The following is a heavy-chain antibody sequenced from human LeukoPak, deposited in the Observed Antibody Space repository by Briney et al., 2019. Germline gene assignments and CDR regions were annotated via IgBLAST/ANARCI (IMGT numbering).Heavy chain of an antibody. CDR1: GLTVSDNF. D-gene: IGHD4/OR15-4a*01. J-gene: IGHJ4*02. Sequence: PGGSLRLSCAASGLTVSDNFMSWVREAPGKGREWVSDLYRGGNTYYSDSARGRFTISRDNSKNMVYLQMNSLTAEDTAVYYCARDHIEGATSDFDYWGQGTLVTVSS. V-gene: IGHV3-66*01. CDR2: LYRGGNT. CDR3: ARDHIEGATSDFDY.